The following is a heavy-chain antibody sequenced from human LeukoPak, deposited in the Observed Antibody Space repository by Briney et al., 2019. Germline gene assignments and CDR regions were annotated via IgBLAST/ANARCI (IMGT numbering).Heavy chain of an antibody. CDR1: GFTFSSYS. D-gene: IGHD4-23*01. J-gene: IGHJ3*01. CDR2: ISSSSTI. V-gene: IGHV3-48*01. CDR3: ARDLGYGGNSG. Sequence: GRSLRLSCAASGFTFSSYSMNWVRQAPGKGLEWVSYISSSSTIYYADSVKGRFTISRDNAKNPLYLQMNSLRAEDTAVYYCARDLGYGGNSGWGQGTMVTVSS.